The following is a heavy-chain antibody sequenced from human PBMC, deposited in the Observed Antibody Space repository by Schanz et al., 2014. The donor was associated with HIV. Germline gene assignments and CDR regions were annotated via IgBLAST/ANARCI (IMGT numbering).Heavy chain of an antibody. CDR2: ISHDGRNK. CDR3: AKDRNYYDSKYRGKGNYYYYYGMDV. CDR1: GFTFDSYG. V-gene: IGHV3-30*18. D-gene: IGHD3-22*01. J-gene: IGHJ6*02. Sequence: QVHLVESGGGVVQPGRSLRLSCAASGFTFDSYGMHWVRQAPGKGLEWVAVISHDGRNKKYADSVKGRFTISRDNSKNTLNLQMKSLRAEDTAVYYCAKDRNYYDSKYRGKGNYYYYYGMDVWGQGTTVTVSS.